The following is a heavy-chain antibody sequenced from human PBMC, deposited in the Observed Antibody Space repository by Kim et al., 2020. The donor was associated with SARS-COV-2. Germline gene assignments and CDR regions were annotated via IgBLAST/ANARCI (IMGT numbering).Heavy chain of an antibody. D-gene: IGHD1-7*01. J-gene: IGHJ4*02. CDR1: GGSFSDYY. Sequence: SQTLSLTCAVYGGSFSDYYYNWIRQPPGKGLEWIGEIHRSGSTKYNPSLKSRVTISLDTSKNQFSLKLSSVTAADTALYYCARVKLAPRPQYWGQGALVT. CDR3: ARVKLAPRPQY. CDR2: IHRSGST. V-gene: IGHV4-34*01.